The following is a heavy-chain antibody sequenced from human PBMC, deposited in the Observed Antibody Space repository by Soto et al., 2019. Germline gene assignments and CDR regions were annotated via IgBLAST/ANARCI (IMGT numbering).Heavy chain of an antibody. CDR1: GYRFTSYW. CDR3: ARNPRVLDTSGYYWFDY. Sequence: GESLKISCKGSGYRFTSYWIAWVRQLPGKGLEWMGIIYPGDSDTTYSPSFQGQVTSSADKSISTAYLQWSSLKASDTAMYYWARNPRVLDTSGYYWFDYGAQGTLVTFS. J-gene: IGHJ4*02. D-gene: IGHD3-22*01. V-gene: IGHV5-51*01. CDR2: IYPGDSDT.